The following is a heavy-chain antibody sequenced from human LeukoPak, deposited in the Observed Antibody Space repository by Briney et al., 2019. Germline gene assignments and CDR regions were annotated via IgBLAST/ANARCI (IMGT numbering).Heavy chain of an antibody. D-gene: IGHD6-19*01. CDR2: MYDSGST. Sequence: SETLSLTCTVSGGSISRGSYFWGWIRQPPGKGLEWIGSMYDSGSTYYNPSLKSRVTISVDTSKNQFSLKLSSVTAADTAVYYCARDPTGYSTGWYYFDYCGQGILVTASS. V-gene: IGHV4-39*07. CDR3: ARDPTGYSTGWYYFDY. CDR1: GGSISRGSYF. J-gene: IGHJ4*02.